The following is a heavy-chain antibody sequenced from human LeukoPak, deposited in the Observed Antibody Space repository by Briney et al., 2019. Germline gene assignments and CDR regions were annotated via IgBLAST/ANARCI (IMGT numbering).Heavy chain of an antibody. Sequence: PGGSLRLSCAASGFTFSSYAMHWVRQAPGRGLEWVSSISSSSSYIYYADSVKGRFTISRDNAKNSLYLQMNSLRAEDTAVYYCAREGILLGPMDVWGKGTTVTVSS. D-gene: IGHD2-15*01. CDR3: AREGILLGPMDV. J-gene: IGHJ6*04. CDR1: GFTFSSYA. CDR2: ISSSSSYI. V-gene: IGHV3-21*01.